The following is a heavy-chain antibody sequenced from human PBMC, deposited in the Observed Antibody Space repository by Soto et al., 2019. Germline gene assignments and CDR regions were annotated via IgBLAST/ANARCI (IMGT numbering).Heavy chain of an antibody. D-gene: IGHD4-17*01. V-gene: IGHV5-51*01. Sequence: PGESLKISCKGSGYSFTSYWIGWVRQMPVKGLEWMGIIYPGDSDTRYSPSFQGQVTISADKSISTAYLQWSSLKASDTAMYYCARQANGDYETWLNAFDIWGQGTMVTVSS. CDR3: ARQANGDYETWLNAFDI. CDR2: IYPGDSDT. CDR1: GYSFTSYW. J-gene: IGHJ3*02.